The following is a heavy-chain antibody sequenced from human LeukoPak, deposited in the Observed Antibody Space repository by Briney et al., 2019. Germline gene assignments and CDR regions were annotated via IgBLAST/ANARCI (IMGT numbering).Heavy chain of an antibody. V-gene: IGHV4-31*03. CDR1: GGSISGGAYY. D-gene: IGHD2-8*02. CDR2: IYYSGST. CDR3: ARWQYWDTGGYFDY. J-gene: IGHJ4*02. Sequence: SQTLSHTCTVSGGSISGGAYYWTWIRQHPGKGLEWIGYIYYSGSTYYNPSLKSRVAISVDTSKNQVSLKLNSVTAADTAVYYCARWQYWDTGGYFDYWGQGILVTVSS.